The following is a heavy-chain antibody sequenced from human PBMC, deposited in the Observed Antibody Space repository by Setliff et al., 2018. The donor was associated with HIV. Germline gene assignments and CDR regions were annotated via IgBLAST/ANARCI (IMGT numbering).Heavy chain of an antibody. CDR2: ISNTGSST. V-gene: IGHV3-23*01. J-gene: IGHJ3*02. D-gene: IGHD6-13*01. CDR3: AKAASNLAAAGGPLDM. CDR1: GLTLSSYA. Sequence: GGSLRLSCVASGLTLSSYAMNWVRQAPGKGLEWLSGISNTGSSTYYGDSVKGRFTISRDKSRNIVFLQMKSLRVEDTALYYCAKAASNLAAAGGPLDMWGPGAVVTVSS.